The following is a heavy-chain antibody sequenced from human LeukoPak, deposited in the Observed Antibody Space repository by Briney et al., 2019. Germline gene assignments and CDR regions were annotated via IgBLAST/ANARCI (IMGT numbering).Heavy chain of an antibody. J-gene: IGHJ4*02. CDR2: IYYSGST. CDR3: ARDVSPNGVVDY. CDR1: GDSISSGAYY. D-gene: IGHD2-8*01. Sequence: SETLSLTCTVSGDSISSGAYYWRWIRQPPGKGLEWIGSIYYSGSTYYNPALKSRVTVSVDTSKNQFSLKLSPVTAADTAVYYCARDVSPNGVVDYWGQGTLVTVSS. V-gene: IGHV4-39*07.